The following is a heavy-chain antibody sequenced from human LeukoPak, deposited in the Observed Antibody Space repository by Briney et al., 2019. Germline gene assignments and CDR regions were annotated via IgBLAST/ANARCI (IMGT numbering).Heavy chain of an antibody. Sequence: GGSLRLSCVASGFTFSTYSMNWLRQAPGKGLEWVSYISSSSDTRYYADFVKGRLTISRDNVKNSLYLQMSSLRDEDAAVYYCARDGAVSGVYWYFDLWGRGTLVTVSS. D-gene: IGHD6-19*01. CDR2: ISSSSDTR. CDR1: GFTFSTYS. CDR3: ARDGAVSGVYWYFDL. J-gene: IGHJ2*01. V-gene: IGHV3-48*02.